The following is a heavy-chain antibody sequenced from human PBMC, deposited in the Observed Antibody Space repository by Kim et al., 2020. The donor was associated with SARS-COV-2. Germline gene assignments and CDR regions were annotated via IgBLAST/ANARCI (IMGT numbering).Heavy chain of an antibody. Sequence: ASVKVSCKASGYTFTSYAMHWVRQAPGQRLEWMGWINAGNGNTKYSQKFQGRVTITRDTSASTAYMELSSLRSEDTAVYYCARRLYYYDSSGYSPFDYWGQGTLVTVSS. V-gene: IGHV1-3*01. CDR2: INAGNGNT. CDR1: GYTFTSYA. D-gene: IGHD3-22*01. J-gene: IGHJ4*02. CDR3: ARRLYYYDSSGYSPFDY.